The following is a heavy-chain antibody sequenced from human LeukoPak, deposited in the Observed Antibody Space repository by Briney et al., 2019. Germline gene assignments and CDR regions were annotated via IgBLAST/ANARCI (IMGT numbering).Heavy chain of an antibody. CDR3: ARERAPHYFGY. CDR1: GFIFSNYG. Sequence: QPGGSLRLSCAASGFIFSNYGMHWVRQAPGKGLEWVAVIWYDGSKTYYADSVKGRFTISRVQSKNTLYLQMDGLRAEDTAVYYCARERAPHYFGYWGQGTLVTVS. J-gene: IGHJ4*02. CDR2: IWYDGSKT. V-gene: IGHV3-33*01.